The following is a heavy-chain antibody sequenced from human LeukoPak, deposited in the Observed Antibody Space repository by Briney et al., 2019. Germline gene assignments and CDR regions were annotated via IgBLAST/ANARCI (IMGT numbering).Heavy chain of an antibody. CDR1: GFTFSSYG. CDR2: IRYDGSNK. CDR3: ASPPGCTNGVCSHLEGGGY. J-gene: IGHJ4*02. V-gene: IGHV3-30*02. Sequence: PGGSLRLSCAASGFTFSSYGMHWVRQAPGKGLEWVAFIRYDGSNKYYADSVKGRFTISRDNSKNTLYLQMNSLRAEDTAVYYCASPPGCTNGVCSHLEGGGYWGQGTLVTVSS. D-gene: IGHD2-8*01.